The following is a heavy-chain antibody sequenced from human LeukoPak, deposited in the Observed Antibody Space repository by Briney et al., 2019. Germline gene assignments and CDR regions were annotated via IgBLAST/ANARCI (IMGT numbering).Heavy chain of an antibody. V-gene: IGHV3-48*04. CDR1: GFTFSSYS. Sequence: PGGSLRLSCAASGFTFSSYSMNWVRQAPGKGLEWVSYISSGSSTIYYADSVKGRFTISRDNAKNSLYLQMNSLRAEDTAVYYCARTSDTAMVQYYYGMDVWGQGTTVTVSS. CDR2: ISSGSSTI. CDR3: ARTSDTAMVQYYYGMDV. D-gene: IGHD5-18*01. J-gene: IGHJ6*02.